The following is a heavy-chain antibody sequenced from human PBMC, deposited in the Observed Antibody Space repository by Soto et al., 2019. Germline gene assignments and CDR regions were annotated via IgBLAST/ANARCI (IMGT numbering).Heavy chain of an antibody. V-gene: IGHV4-31*03. Sequence: SETLSLTCTVSGGSISSGGYYWSWIRQHPGKGLEWIGYIYYSGSTYYNPSLKSRVTISVDTSKNQFSLKLSSVTAADTAVYYCARAYYDFWSGLHYYYYYMDVWGKGTTVTVSS. J-gene: IGHJ6*03. CDR1: GGSISSGGYY. CDR3: ARAYYDFWSGLHYYYYYMDV. D-gene: IGHD3-3*01. CDR2: IYYSGST.